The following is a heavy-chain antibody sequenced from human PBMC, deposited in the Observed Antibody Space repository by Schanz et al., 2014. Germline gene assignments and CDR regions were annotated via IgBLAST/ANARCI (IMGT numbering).Heavy chain of an antibody. CDR2: TSTDGTKT. CDR3: ARVRTIYGSGAMGY. CDR1: GFTFSRSG. V-gene: IGHV3-30*19. J-gene: IGHJ4*02. Sequence: VQLVESGGGLVKPGGSLRLSCAASGFTFSRSGMHWVRQAPGQGLEKVAVTSTDGTKTYYAASVRGRFTISRDNSKNTVYLQMNSLRAEDTAVYYCARVRTIYGSGAMGYWGQGTLVTVSS. D-gene: IGHD3-10*01.